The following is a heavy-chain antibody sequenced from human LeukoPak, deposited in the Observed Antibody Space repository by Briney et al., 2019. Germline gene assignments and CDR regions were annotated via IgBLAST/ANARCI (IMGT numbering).Heavy chain of an antibody. CDR1: GIIFMDYA. CDR2: ISGSGVGT. Sequence: PGGSLRLSCAGSGIIFMDYAMSCGRQAPGGRLGCVSAISGSGVGTNYAGSVKGRFTISRDNSKNKLYLQTNSVRAEDTAVYYCAKNGRDDHDKYFFDFWGQGTQVTVSS. J-gene: IGHJ4*02. CDR3: AKNGRDDHDKYFFDF. V-gene: IGHV3-23*01. D-gene: IGHD3-9*01.